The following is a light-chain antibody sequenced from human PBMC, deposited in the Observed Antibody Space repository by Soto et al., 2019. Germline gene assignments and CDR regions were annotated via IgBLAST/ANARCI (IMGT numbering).Light chain of an antibody. CDR1: NSNIGNNY. CDR3: GTWDSSLSDWV. J-gene: IGLJ3*02. V-gene: IGLV1-51*02. Sequence: QSVLTQPPSVSAAPGQKVTISCSGSNSNIGNNYVSWYQQLPGTAPKLLIYENNKRPSGIPDRFSGSKAGTSATLGTTGLQTGDEADYYCGTWDSSLSDWVFGGGTKVTVL. CDR2: ENN.